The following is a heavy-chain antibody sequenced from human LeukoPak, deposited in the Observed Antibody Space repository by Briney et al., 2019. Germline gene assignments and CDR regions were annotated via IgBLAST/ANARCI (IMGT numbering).Heavy chain of an antibody. J-gene: IGHJ4*02. CDR3: TRAGGYYYGSGSYYPIDY. CDR2: ISIGSSTR. Sequence: GGSLRLSCVVSGFTFTSYSMNWVRQAPGKGLEWVSYISIGSSTRYYADSVKGRFTISRDNAKNTLYLQMNSLRAEDTAVYYCTRAGGYYYGSGSYYPIDYWGQGTLVTVSS. CDR1: GFTFTSYS. D-gene: IGHD3-10*01. V-gene: IGHV3-48*04.